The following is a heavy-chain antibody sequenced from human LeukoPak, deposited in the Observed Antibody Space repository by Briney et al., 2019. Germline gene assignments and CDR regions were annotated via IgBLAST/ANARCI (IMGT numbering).Heavy chain of an antibody. Sequence: GGSLRLSCAVSGFTFGNYWMSWVRQAPGKGLEWVANIKQDGYEKYYVDSVKGRFTISRDNAKNSLYLQMDSLRAEDTAVFYCARVYSSSSGKNAFDIWGQGTVVIVSS. V-gene: IGHV3-7*03. CDR1: GFTFGNYW. CDR2: IKQDGYEK. J-gene: IGHJ3*02. D-gene: IGHD6-6*01. CDR3: ARVYSSSSGKNAFDI.